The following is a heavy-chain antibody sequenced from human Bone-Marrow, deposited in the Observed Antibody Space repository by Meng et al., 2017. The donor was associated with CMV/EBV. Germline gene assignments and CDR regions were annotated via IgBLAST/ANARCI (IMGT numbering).Heavy chain of an antibody. CDR1: GFTFSSYA. D-gene: IGHD3-3*01. V-gene: IGHV3-30-3*01. Sequence: GESLKISCAASGFTFSSYAMHWVRQAPGKGLEWVAVISYDGSNKYYADSVEGRFTISRDNSKNTLYLQMNSLRTEDTAVYYCARGPSYYDCWNGEPIDYWGQGTLVTVSS. CDR3: ARGPSYYDCWNGEPIDY. J-gene: IGHJ4*02. CDR2: ISYDGSNK.